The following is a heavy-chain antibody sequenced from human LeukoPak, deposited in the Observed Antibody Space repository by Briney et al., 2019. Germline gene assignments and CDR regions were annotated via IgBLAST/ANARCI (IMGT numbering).Heavy chain of an antibody. V-gene: IGHV4-34*01. CDR1: GGSFSGYY. CDR2: INHSGST. CDR3: ARSNPYYYYYGMDV. J-gene: IGHJ6*02. Sequence: PSETLSLTCAVYGGSFSGYYWSWIRRPPGKGLEWIGEINHSGSTNYNPSLKSRVTISVDTSKNQFSLKLSSVTAADTAVYYCARSNPYYYYYGMDVWGQGTTVTVSS. D-gene: IGHD2-8*01.